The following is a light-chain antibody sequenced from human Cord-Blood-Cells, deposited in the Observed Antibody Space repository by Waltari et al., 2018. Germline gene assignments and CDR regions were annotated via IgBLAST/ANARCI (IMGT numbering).Light chain of an antibody. CDR3: QQYNNWPLT. V-gene: IGKV3-15*01. J-gene: IGKJ4*01. CDR2: GAS. CDR1: QGVSSN. Sequence: EIVMTQSPATLSVSPGERATLSCRASQGVSSNLAWYQQKPGQAPRLLIYGASTRATGIPARFSCSGSGTEFTLTISSLQSEDFAVYYCQQYNNWPLTFGGGTKVEIK.